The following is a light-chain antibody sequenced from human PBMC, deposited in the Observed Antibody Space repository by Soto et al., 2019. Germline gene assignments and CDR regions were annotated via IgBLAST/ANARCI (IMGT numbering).Light chain of an antibody. Sequence: QSALTQPASVSGSPGQSITISCTGTSSDVGGYNYVSWYQQHPGKAPKLMIYEVSNRPSGVSNRFSGSTSGNTASLTISGLAAEDEADYYCSSYTSSSTVVFGGGTKLTVL. CDR2: EVS. V-gene: IGLV2-14*01. CDR1: SSDVGGYNY. CDR3: SSYTSSSTVV. J-gene: IGLJ2*01.